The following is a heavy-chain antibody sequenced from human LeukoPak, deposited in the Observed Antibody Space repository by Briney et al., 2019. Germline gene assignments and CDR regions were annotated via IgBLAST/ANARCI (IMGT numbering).Heavy chain of an antibody. V-gene: IGHV4-39*07. D-gene: IGHD5-18*01. Sequence: PSETLSLTCTVSGGSISSSSYYWGWIRQPPGKGLEWIGSIYYSGSTYYNPSLKSRVTISVDTSKNQFSLKLSSVTAADTAVYYCAREDTAMVHNYYYYYYMDVWGKGTTVTVSS. CDR2: IYYSGST. CDR3: AREDTAMVHNYYYYYYMDV. J-gene: IGHJ6*03. CDR1: GGSISSSSYY.